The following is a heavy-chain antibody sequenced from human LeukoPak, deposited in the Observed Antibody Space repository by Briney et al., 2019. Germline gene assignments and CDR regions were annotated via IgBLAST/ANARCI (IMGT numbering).Heavy chain of an antibody. V-gene: IGHV3-21*01. Sequence: GGSLRLSCAASGFTFSSYSMNWVRQAPGKGLEWVSSISSSRYIYYADSVKGRFTISRDNAKNSLYLQRNSLRAEDTAVYYCARTWLSDYWGQGTLVTVSS. CDR3: ARTWLSDY. J-gene: IGHJ4*02. CDR2: ISSSRYI. D-gene: IGHD5-12*01. CDR1: GFTFSSYS.